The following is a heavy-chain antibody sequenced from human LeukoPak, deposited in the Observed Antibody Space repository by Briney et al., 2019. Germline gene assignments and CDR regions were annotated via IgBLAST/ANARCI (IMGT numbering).Heavy chain of an antibody. CDR2: VFYSGST. CDR3: AREVGDYVGVFDY. V-gene: IGHV4-59*01. Sequence: SETLPLTRTVSGGSISSYYWSWIRQPPGKGLEWIGYVFYSGSTNYNPSLKSRVTISVDMSKNQFSLKLTSVTAADTAVYYCAREVGDYVGVFDYWGQGTLVTVSS. CDR1: GGSISSYY. D-gene: IGHD4-17*01. J-gene: IGHJ4*02.